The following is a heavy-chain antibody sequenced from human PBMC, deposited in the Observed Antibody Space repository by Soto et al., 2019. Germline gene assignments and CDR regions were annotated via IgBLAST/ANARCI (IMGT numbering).Heavy chain of an antibody. CDR1: DGSFSGFY. V-gene: IGHV4-34*01. D-gene: IGHD4-4*01. Sequence: QVQLQQWGAGLLKPSETLSLTCAVYDGSFSGFYWSWIRQPPGKGLEWIGEINHIGITNYNPSLKSRVTISVDTSKHQFSLKLNSMTAADTAVYYCARGYAVNWHTPHYWGQGTLVTVSS. J-gene: IGHJ4*02. CDR2: INHIGIT. CDR3: ARGYAVNWHTPHY.